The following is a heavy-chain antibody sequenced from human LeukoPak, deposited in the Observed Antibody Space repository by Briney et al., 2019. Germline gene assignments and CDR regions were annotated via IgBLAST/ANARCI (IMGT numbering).Heavy chain of an antibody. CDR1: GFTFSSYA. J-gene: IGHJ4*02. Sequence: GRSLRLSCAASGFTFSSYAMHWVRQAPGKGLEWVAVISYDGSNKYYADSVKGRFTISRDNSKNTLYLQMNSLRVEDTAVYYCALPGYDSSGYYYFDYWGQGTLVTVSS. D-gene: IGHD3-22*01. CDR3: ALPGYDSSGYYYFDY. CDR2: ISYDGSNK. V-gene: IGHV3-30-3*01.